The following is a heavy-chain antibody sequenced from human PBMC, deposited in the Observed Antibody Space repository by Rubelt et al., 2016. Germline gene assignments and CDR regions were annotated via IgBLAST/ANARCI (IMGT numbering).Heavy chain of an antibody. V-gene: IGHV3-30*04. Sequence: QVQLVESGGGVVQPGRSLRLSCAASGFTFSSYAMHWVRQAPGKGLEWVAVISYDGSNKYYADSVKGRFTISRDNSKTTLYLQMNSLRAEDTAVYYCARDHPDSSGYYPDYWGQGTLVTVSS. J-gene: IGHJ4*02. D-gene: IGHD3-22*01. CDR2: ISYDGSNK. CDR1: GFTFSSYA. CDR3: ARDHPDSSGYYPDY.